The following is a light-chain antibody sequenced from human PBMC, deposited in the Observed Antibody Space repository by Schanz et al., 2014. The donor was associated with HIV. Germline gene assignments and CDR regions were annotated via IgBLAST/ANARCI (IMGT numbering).Light chain of an antibody. J-gene: IGLJ2*01. CDR3: GTWDSSLSGVV. Sequence: QSVLPQPPSASGTPGQRVTISCSGSSSNIGSNYVYWYQHLPGTAPKLLIYRNNQRPSGVPDRFSGSKSGTSATLGITGLQTGDEADYYCGTWDSSLSGVVFGGGTKLTVL. CDR2: RNN. V-gene: IGLV1-47*01. CDR1: SSNIGSNY.